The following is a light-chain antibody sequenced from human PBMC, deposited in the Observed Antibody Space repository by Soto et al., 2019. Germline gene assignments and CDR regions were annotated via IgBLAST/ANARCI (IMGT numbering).Light chain of an antibody. V-gene: IGKV1-39*01. CDR2: AAS. CDR3: QQSFSPLWT. J-gene: IGKJ1*01. CDR1: QSISNY. Sequence: DIQMTQSPSSLSASVGDRVTITCRASQSISNYLNWYQQKPGKAPKLLIYAASSMQSGVPSRFSGSGSETDFTLTIISLQPDVSATYYCQQSFSPLWTFGRGTKVEVK.